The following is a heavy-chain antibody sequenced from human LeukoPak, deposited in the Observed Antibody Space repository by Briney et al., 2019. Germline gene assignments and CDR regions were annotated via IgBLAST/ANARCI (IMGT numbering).Heavy chain of an antibody. CDR3: ARYVAGTDD. V-gene: IGHV4-59*08. CDR1: GGSINSYY. CDR2: IYYSGST. J-gene: IGHJ4*02. D-gene: IGHD1-1*01. Sequence: PSETLSLTCTVSGGSINSYYGSWIRQPPGKGLEWIGYIYYSGSTKYNPSLKSRVTITVDTSKNQFSLKLRSVSAADTAVYFCARYVAGTDDWGQGTLVTVSS.